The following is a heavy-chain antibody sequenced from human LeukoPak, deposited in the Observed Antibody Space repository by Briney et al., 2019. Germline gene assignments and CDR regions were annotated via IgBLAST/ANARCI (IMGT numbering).Heavy chain of an antibody. CDR1: GGTFSIYA. CDR3: ARTAIGRGCSGGSCYLNYFDY. D-gene: IGHD2-15*01. V-gene: IGHV1-69*13. J-gene: IGHJ4*02. CDR2: IIPIFGTA. Sequence: GASVKVSCTASGGTFSIYAISWVRQAPGQGLEWMGGIIPIFGTANYAQKFQGRVTITADESTSTAYMELSSLRSEDTAVYYCARTAIGRGCSGGSCYLNYFDYWGQGTLVTVSS.